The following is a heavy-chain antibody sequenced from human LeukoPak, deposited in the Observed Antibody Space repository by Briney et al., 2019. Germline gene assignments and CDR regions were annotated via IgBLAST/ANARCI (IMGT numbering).Heavy chain of an antibody. D-gene: IGHD6-19*01. Sequence: GGSLRLSCAASGFTFSSYGMHWVRQAPGKGLEWVAVISYDGSNKYYADPVKGRFTISRDNSKNTLYLQMNSLRAEDTAVYYCAKRGSGWYMEDYWGQGTLVTVSS. CDR1: GFTFSSYG. CDR3: AKRGSGWYMEDY. V-gene: IGHV3-30*18. CDR2: ISYDGSNK. J-gene: IGHJ4*02.